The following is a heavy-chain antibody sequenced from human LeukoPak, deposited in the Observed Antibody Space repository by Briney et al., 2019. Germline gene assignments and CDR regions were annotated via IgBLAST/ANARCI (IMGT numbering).Heavy chain of an antibody. CDR2: INPNSGGT. CDR1: GYTFTGYY. CDR3: ARLTRVGSSSSYNWFDP. Sequence: ASVKVSCKASGYTFTGYYMHWVRQAPGQGLEWMGWINPNSGGTNYAQKFQGRVTMTRDTSISTAYMELSRLRSDDTAVYYCARLTRVGSSSSYNWFDPWGQGTLVTASS. J-gene: IGHJ5*02. D-gene: IGHD6-6*01. V-gene: IGHV1-2*02.